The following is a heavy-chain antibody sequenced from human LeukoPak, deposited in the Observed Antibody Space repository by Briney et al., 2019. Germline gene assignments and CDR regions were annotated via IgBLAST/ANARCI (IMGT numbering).Heavy chain of an antibody. J-gene: IGHJ6*03. D-gene: IGHD2-15*01. Sequence: SETLSLTCTFSGGPISSSSYYWGWIRQPPGKGLEWIGEINHSGSTNYNPSLKSRVTISVDTSKNQFSLKLSSVTAADTAVYYCARGRRLVVFYYYYYYMDVWGKGTTVTVSS. CDR2: INHSGST. V-gene: IGHV4-39*07. CDR3: ARGRRLVVFYYYYYYMDV. CDR1: GGPISSSSYY.